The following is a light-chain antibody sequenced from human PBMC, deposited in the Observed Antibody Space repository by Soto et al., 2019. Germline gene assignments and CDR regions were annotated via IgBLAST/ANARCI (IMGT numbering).Light chain of an antibody. V-gene: IGKV1-39*01. J-gene: IGKJ1*01. CDR3: QQSYNTPRT. CDR2: GAS. Sequence: DIQMTQSPSSLSASVGDTVTITCRARQSTSRNLNWYQQKPGTAPKLLMFGASTWQSGVPSRFSGSGSGTDFTLTITSLQPEDFATYYCQQSYNTPRTFGQGTKVDIK. CDR1: QSTSRN.